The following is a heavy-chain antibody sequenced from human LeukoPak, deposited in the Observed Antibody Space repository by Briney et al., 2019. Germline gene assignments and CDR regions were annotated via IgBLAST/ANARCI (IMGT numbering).Heavy chain of an antibody. V-gene: IGHV4-4*07. Sequence: SETLSLTCTVSGGSISSYYWSWIRQPAGKGLEWIGRIYTSGSTNYNPSLKSRVTISVDTSKNQFSLKLSSVTAADTAVYYCARQSYDFWSGYYGYFDYWGQGTLVTVSS. D-gene: IGHD3-3*01. CDR1: GGSISSYY. CDR3: ARQSYDFWSGYYGYFDY. CDR2: IYTSGST. J-gene: IGHJ4*02.